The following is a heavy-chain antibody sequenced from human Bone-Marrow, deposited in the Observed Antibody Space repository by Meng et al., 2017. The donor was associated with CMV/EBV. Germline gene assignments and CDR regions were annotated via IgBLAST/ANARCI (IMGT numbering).Heavy chain of an antibody. CDR1: GFTVSSNY. V-gene: IGHV3-66*02. D-gene: IGHD3-22*01. Sequence: GGSLRLSCAASGFTVSSNYMGWVRQAPGKGLEWVSVIYSGGSTYYADSVKGRFTISRDNSKNTLYLQMNSLRAEDTAVYYCARDLVSSGYYYPFDYWGQGTLVTVSS. J-gene: IGHJ4*02. CDR2: IYSGGST. CDR3: ARDLVSSGYYYPFDY.